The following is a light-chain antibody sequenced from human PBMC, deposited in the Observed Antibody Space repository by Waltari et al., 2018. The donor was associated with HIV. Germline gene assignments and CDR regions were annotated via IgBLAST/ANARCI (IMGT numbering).Light chain of an antibody. CDR1: SGSIASKY. J-gene: IGLJ2*01. CDR2: EDK. CDR3: QSYDSSNPVV. V-gene: IGLV6-57*04. Sequence: NFMLSQPHSVSESPGKTVTISCTRSSGSIASKYVQWYQQRPGSAPTTVIYEDKQRPSGVPDLFSGSIDTSSNAASLTISGLKTEDEADYYCQSYDSSNPVVFGGGTKLTVL.